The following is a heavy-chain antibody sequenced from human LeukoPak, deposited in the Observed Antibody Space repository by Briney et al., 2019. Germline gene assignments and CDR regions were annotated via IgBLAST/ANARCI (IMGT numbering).Heavy chain of an antibody. CDR2: INPNSGGT. CDR1: GYTFTGYY. Sequence: ASVKVSCKASGYTFTGYYMHWVRQAPGQGLEWMGWINPNSGGTNYAQKFQGRVTMTRDTSISTVYMELSSLRSEDTAVYYCAIGYCRGGSCDDEPGDAFDIWGQGTMVAVSS. D-gene: IGHD2-15*01. J-gene: IGHJ3*02. V-gene: IGHV1-2*02. CDR3: AIGYCRGGSCDDEPGDAFDI.